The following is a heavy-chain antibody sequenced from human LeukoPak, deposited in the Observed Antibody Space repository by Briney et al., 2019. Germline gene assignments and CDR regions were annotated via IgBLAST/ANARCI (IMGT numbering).Heavy chain of an antibody. V-gene: IGHV3-21*01. CDR3: ARAPYDSSGYYYD. CDR2: ISSSSSYI. J-gene: IGHJ4*02. Sequence: PGGSLRLSCAASGFTLSSYSMNWVRQAPGKGLEWVSSISSSSSYIYYADSVKGRFTISRDNAKNSLYLQMNSLRAEDTAVYYCARAPYDSSGYYYDWGQGTLVTVSS. D-gene: IGHD3-22*01. CDR1: GFTLSSYS.